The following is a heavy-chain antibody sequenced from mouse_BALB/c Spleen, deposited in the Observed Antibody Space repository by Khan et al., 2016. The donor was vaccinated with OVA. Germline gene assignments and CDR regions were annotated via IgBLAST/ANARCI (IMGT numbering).Heavy chain of an antibody. CDR1: GYTFTDYA. CDR2: ISTYYGDA. J-gene: IGHJ3*01. V-gene: IGHV1S137*01. Sequence: QVRLQQSGAELVRPGVSVKISCKGSGYTFTDYAMHWVKQSHAKSLEWIGVISTYYGDADYNQKFKGKATMTVDTSSSTAYMELARLTSEDSAIXYCARGSGNSRFAYWGQGTLVTVSA. D-gene: IGHD1-3*01. CDR3: ARGSGNSRFAY.